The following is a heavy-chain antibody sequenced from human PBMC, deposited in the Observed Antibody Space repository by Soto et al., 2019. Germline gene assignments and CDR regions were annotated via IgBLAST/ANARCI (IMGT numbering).Heavy chain of an antibody. J-gene: IGHJ6*02. CDR3: AGATIGYYYYGMDV. CDR2: ISYDGSNK. V-gene: IGHV3-30*03. Sequence: QVQLVESGGGVVQPGRSLRLSCAASGFTFSSYGIHWVRQAPGKGLEWVAVISYDGSNKYYADSVKGRFTISRDNSKNTLYLQMNSLRAEDTAVYYCAGATIGYYYYGMDVWGQGTTVTVSS. CDR1: GFTFSSYG. D-gene: IGHD5-12*01.